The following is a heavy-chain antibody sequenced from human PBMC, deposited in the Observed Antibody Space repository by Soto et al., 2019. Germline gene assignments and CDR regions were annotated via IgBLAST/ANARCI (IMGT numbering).Heavy chain of an antibody. J-gene: IGHJ6*02. CDR2: INPNSGGT. CDR3: ARVGGGLASLGYYGMDV. V-gene: IGHV1-2*04. Sequence: QVQLVQSGAEVKKTGASVKVSCKASGYTFIGYYIHWVRQAPGQGLEWMGWINPNSGGTNYAQRVQGLVTMTRDRTISTDYMELSRLKSDDTAVYYCARVGGGLASLGYYGMDVWGQGTTVTVSS. D-gene: IGHD3-10*01. CDR1: GYTFIGYY.